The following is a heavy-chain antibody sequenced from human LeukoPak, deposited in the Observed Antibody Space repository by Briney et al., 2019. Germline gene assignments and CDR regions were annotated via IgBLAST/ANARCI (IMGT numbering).Heavy chain of an antibody. CDR2: ISYDGSNK. D-gene: IGHD3-22*01. V-gene: IGHV3-30*04. CDR3: ARDQDSSGYYYLFDY. J-gene: IGHJ4*02. CDR1: GFTFSSYA. Sequence: GRSLRLSCAASGFTFSSYAMQWVRQAPGKGLEWVAVISYDGSNKYYADSVKGRFTISRGNSKNTLYLQMNSLRAEDTAVYYCARDQDSSGYYYLFDYWGQGTLVTVSS.